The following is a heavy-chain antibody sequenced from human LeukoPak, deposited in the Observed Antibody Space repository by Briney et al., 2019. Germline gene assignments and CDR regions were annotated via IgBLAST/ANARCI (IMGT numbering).Heavy chain of an antibody. CDR1: GGSISSYY. V-gene: IGHV4-4*08. Sequence: SETLSLTCTVSGGSISSYYWSWIRQPPGKGLEWIGRIYTSGSTNYNPSLKSRVTISVDTSKNQFSLKLSSVTAADTAVYYCATDGGNSYYYYYMDVWGKGTTVTVSS. CDR3: ATDGGNSYYYYYMDV. D-gene: IGHD4-23*01. J-gene: IGHJ6*03. CDR2: IYTSGST.